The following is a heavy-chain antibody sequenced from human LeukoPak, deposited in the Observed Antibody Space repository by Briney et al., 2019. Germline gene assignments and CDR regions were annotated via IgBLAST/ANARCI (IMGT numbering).Heavy chain of an antibody. Sequence: PGGSLRLSCAASGFVFSGSAMHWVRQASGKGLEWVGRIRSKANNYATVYTASLEGRFAISRDDSKNMAYLQMTSLRTEDTAVYYCTTPLPAGLVTSGHSPPPDGWGQGTLVTVSS. CDR3: TTPLPAGLVTSGHSPPPDG. J-gene: IGHJ4*02. V-gene: IGHV3-73*01. D-gene: IGHD6-19*01. CDR1: GFVFSGSA. CDR2: IRSKANNYAT.